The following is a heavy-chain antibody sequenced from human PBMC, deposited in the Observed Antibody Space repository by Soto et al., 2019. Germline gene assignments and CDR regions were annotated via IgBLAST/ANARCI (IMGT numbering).Heavy chain of an antibody. J-gene: IGHJ4*02. CDR1: GGSFSGYY. V-gene: IGHV4-34*01. CDR2: INHSGST. Sequence: SETLSLTCAVYGGSFSGYYWSWIRQPPGKGLEWIGEINHSGSTNYNPSLKSRVTISVDTSKNQFSLKLSPVTAADTAVYYCARCRRAVLRFLEWLPYFDYWGQGTLVTVSS. CDR3: ARCRRAVLRFLEWLPYFDY. D-gene: IGHD3-3*01.